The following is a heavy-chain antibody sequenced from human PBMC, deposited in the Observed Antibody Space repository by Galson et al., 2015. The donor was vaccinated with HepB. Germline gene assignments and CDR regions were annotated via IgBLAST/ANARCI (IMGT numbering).Heavy chain of an antibody. Sequence: QSGAEVKKPGESLKISCKGSGYTFTNYWIGWVRQMPGKGLEWMGIIYPGDSDIRYSPSFQGQVTISADKSITTAYLQWSSLKASDTAIYYCARRTPYSSVPGEYLDYWGQGTLVTVSS. J-gene: IGHJ4*02. V-gene: IGHV5-51*03. CDR3: ARRTPYSSVPGEYLDY. CDR2: IYPGDSDI. D-gene: IGHD6-19*01. CDR1: GYTFTNYW.